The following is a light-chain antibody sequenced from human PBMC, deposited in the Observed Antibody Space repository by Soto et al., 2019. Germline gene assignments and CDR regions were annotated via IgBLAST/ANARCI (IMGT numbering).Light chain of an antibody. CDR1: SGDVGSYNL. CDR3: CSYAGNSEV. V-gene: IGLV2-23*02. Sequence: QSALTQPASVSGSPGQSFTIPCTGTSGDVGSYNLVSWYQQHPGKAPKLLIYEVTERPSGVSNRFSGSKSGNTASLTISGLQPDDEADYYCCSYAGNSEVFGTGTKVTVL. J-gene: IGLJ1*01. CDR2: EVT.